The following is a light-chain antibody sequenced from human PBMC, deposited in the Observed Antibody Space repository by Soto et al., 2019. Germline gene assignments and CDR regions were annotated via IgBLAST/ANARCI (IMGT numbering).Light chain of an antibody. CDR1: QDIGNY. Sequence: DIQMTQSPSSLSASVGDRVSITCQASQDIGNYLNWYQQIPGKAPKLLIFDASNLESGVPSRFSGSGSGTDVTFTISSLQPEDIATYYCQQYETLPITFGQGTRLEIK. J-gene: IGKJ5*01. CDR2: DAS. V-gene: IGKV1-33*01. CDR3: QQYETLPIT.